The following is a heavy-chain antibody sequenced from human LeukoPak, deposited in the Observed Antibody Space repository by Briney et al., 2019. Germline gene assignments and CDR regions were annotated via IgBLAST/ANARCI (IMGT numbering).Heavy chain of an antibody. CDR2: IIPIFGTA. CDR3: ARDRGEVLWFGGFWD. Sequence: GASVKVSCKASGGTFSSYAISWVRQAPGQGLEWMGGIIPIFGTANYAQKFQGRVTITADESTSTAYMELSSLRSEDTAVYYCARDRGEVLWFGGFWDWGQGTLVTVSS. V-gene: IGHV1-69*13. D-gene: IGHD3-10*01. J-gene: IGHJ4*02. CDR1: GGTFSSYA.